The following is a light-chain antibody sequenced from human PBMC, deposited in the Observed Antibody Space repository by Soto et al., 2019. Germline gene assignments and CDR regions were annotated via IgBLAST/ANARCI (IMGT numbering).Light chain of an antibody. CDR3: QQLDRYHRT. CDR1: QGISSY. J-gene: IGKJ3*01. CDR2: AAS. V-gene: IGKV1-9*01. Sequence: IQLTQSPSSLSASVGDRVTITCRASQGISSYLAWYQQKPGKAPKLLIYAASTLQSGVPSRFSGSGSGTDFTLTSSSLQPEDFATYYCQQLDRYHRTFGPGTKVDIK.